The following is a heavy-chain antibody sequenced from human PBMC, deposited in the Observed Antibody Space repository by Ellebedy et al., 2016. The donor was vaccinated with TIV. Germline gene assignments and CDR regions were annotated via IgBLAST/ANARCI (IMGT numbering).Heavy chain of an antibody. CDR3: ARDITYYYDSSGYRGFDS. CDR2: INPSGGGT. D-gene: IGHD3-22*01. V-gene: IGHV1-46*01. CDR1: GYTFSNNS. Sequence: AASVKVSCKASGYTFSNNSMHWLRQAPGQGLEWMGVINPSGGGTSYAQRFQGRVTMTRDTSTSTVYMDLNSLRSEDTSRYYCARDITYYYDSSGYRGFDSWGQGTLVTVSS. J-gene: IGHJ4*02.